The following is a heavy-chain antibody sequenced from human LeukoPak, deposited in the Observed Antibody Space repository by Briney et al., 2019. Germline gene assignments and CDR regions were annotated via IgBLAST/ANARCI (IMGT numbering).Heavy chain of an antibody. V-gene: IGHV3-23*01. CDR3: AKEVTPSGYYPNNFDY. CDR1: GFTFSSYS. Sequence: GGSLRLSCAASGFTFSSYSMNWVRQAPGKGLEWVSAISGSGGSTYYADSVKGRFTISRDNSKNTLYLQMNSPRAEDTAVYYCAKEVTPSGYYPNNFDYWGQGTLVTVSS. D-gene: IGHD3-22*01. J-gene: IGHJ4*02. CDR2: ISGSGGST.